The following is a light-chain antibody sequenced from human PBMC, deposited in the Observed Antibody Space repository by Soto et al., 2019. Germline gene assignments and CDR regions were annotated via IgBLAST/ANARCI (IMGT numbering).Light chain of an antibody. CDR3: NSYTISRPVV. CDR1: SCDIGAHNF. J-gene: IGLJ2*01. V-gene: IGLV2-14*01. Sequence: QSALTQPPSVSGSPGQSITLSCAGTSCDIGAHNFVYWYQHQPGKAPKLIIYEVTKWPSGVSTRFSGSKAGNTASLTISGLQAEDEADYYCNSYTISRPVVFGGGTKLTVL. CDR2: EVT.